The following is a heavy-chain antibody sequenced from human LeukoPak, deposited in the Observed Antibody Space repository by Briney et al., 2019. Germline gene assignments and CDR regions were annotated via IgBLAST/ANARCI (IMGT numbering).Heavy chain of an antibody. V-gene: IGHV4-39*07. Sequence: SETLPLTCTVSGGSISSSSYYWGWIRQPPGKGLEWIGSIYYSGSTYYNPSLKSRVTISVDTSKNQFSLKLSSVTAADTAVYYCARDLGGSNAFDIWGQGTMVTVSS. J-gene: IGHJ3*02. CDR1: GGSISSSSYY. CDR3: ARDLGGSNAFDI. D-gene: IGHD3-10*01. CDR2: IYYSGST.